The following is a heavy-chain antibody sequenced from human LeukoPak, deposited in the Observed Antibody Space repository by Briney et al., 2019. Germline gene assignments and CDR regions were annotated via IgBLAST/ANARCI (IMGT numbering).Heavy chain of an antibody. J-gene: IGHJ3*02. CDR2: ISGSASSA. CDR3: AKDRSARQADAFDI. Sequence: GGSLRLSCVVSGFSVRNNYVSWIRQAPGKGLEWVSAISGSASSAYHADSVKGRFTISRDNSKNRLYLQMNSLRAEDTAVYYCAKDRSARQADAFDIWGQGTMVTVSS. V-gene: IGHV3-23*01. D-gene: IGHD3-16*02. CDR1: GFSVRNNY.